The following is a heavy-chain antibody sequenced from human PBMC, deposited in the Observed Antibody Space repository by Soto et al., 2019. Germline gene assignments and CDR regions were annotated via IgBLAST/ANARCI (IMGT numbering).Heavy chain of an antibody. CDR2: IIPIFGTA. CDR3: ARALRYFDWLPWFDP. CDR1: GGTFSSYA. Sequence: SVKVSCTASGGTFSSYAISWVRQAPGQGLEWMGGIIPIFGTANYAQKFQGRVTITADKSTSTAYMELSSLRSEDTAVYYCARALRYFDWLPWFDPWGQGTLVTVSS. V-gene: IGHV1-69*06. J-gene: IGHJ5*02. D-gene: IGHD3-9*01.